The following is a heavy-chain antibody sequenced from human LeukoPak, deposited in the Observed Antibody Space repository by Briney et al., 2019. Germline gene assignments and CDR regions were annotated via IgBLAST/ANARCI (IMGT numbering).Heavy chain of an antibody. D-gene: IGHD3-3*01. CDR2: ISYDGTNI. Sequence: QPGRSLLLSCAASGFTFNNYGMHWVRPAPGKGLECVALISYDGTNIYYADFVKGRFTISRDDSTNTLYLQMNSLRVADTAVYHCAKDRNFWSGPRNYFDSWGQGTLVTVSS. CDR3: AKDRNFWSGPRNYFDS. J-gene: IGHJ4*02. V-gene: IGHV3-30*18. CDR1: GFTFNNYG.